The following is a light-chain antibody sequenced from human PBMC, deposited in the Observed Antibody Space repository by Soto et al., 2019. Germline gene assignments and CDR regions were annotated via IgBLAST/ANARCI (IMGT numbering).Light chain of an antibody. V-gene: IGKV1-39*01. Sequence: DIQMTQSPSPLSASVGDRVTITCWASQSISNYLNWYQQKPGQAPNLLIYIASNLHSGVPSRFSGSGSGTDFTLTISSLQPEDFATYYCQQSHSTPYTFGQGTKVDIK. CDR3: QQSHSTPYT. CDR2: IAS. CDR1: QSISNY. J-gene: IGKJ2*01.